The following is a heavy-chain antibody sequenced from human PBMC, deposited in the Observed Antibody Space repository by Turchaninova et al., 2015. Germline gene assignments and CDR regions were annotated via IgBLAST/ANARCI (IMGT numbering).Heavy chain of an antibody. J-gene: IGHJ5*02. V-gene: IGHV4-38-2*01. CDR1: GYCISTGYH. CDR2: INHRGDT. D-gene: IGHD3/OR15-3a*01. Sequence: GPGLVKPSETLSLTCAVSGYCISTGYHWGWIRQPPGKGLEWIGSINHRGDTYYNPSLKSRVTISIDTSKNQFSLKLSSVTATDTAVYFCACTLDYTRNGHDPWGQGTLVTVSS. CDR3: ACTLDYTRNGHDP.